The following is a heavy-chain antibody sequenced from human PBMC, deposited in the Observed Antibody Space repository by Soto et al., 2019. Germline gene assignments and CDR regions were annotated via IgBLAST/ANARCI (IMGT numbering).Heavy chain of an antibody. CDR1: GGSISSYY. Sequence: SETLSLTCTVSGGSISSYYWSWIRQPPGKGLEWIGYIYYSGSTNYNPSLKSRVTISVDTSKNQFSLKLSSVTAADTAVYYCARTKLGSATSPYYFDYWGQGTLVTVSS. J-gene: IGHJ4*02. CDR3: ARTKLGSATSPYYFDY. V-gene: IGHV4-59*01. CDR2: IYYSGST. D-gene: IGHD7-27*01.